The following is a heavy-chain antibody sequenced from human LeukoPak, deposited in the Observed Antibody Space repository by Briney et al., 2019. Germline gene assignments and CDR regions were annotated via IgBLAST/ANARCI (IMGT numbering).Heavy chain of an antibody. CDR1: GGSVSSGSYY. J-gene: IGHJ5*02. CDR3: ARERCSSTSCYLFGYWFDP. D-gene: IGHD2-2*01. CDR2: IYYSGST. V-gene: IGHV4-61*01. Sequence: PSETLSLTCTVSGGSVSSGSYYWSWIRQPPGKGLEWIGYIYYSGSTNYSPSLKSRVTISVDTSKNQFSLKLSSVTAADTAVYYCARERCSSTSCYLFGYWFDPWGQGTLVTVSS.